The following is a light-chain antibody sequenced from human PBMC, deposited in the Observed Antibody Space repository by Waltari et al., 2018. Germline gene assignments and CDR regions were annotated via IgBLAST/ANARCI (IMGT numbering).Light chain of an antibody. Sequence: EMVLTQSPSTLSVSLGESVTLSCRASQCVSNKMAWYQHKPGPGPSLLIYDASTRATDVPPRFSGSGSGTDFTLTISSLQSEDFAIYYCQQYEQWPPWAFGPGTKVEIK. J-gene: IGKJ1*01. CDR3: QQYEQWPPWA. CDR1: QCVSNK. V-gene: IGKV3-15*01. CDR2: DAS.